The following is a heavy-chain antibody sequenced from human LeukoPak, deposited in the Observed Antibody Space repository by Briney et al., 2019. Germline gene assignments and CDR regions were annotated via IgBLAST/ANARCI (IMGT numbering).Heavy chain of an antibody. CDR1: GISFNHVW. V-gene: IGHV3-15*01. CDR3: ATDSGKRGYGLYSYFDL. J-gene: IGHJ2*01. Sequence: MSGGSLRLSRSVSGISFNHVWMGRVPQAPGKAPEGRGRILSNSDGRSTNFPPPVRGRFTNSRDDYRNTVSLQMNSLKTEDTAVYYCATDSGKRGYGLYSYFDLWGGGSLGSVSS. CDR2: ILSNSDGRST. D-gene: IGHD5-18*01.